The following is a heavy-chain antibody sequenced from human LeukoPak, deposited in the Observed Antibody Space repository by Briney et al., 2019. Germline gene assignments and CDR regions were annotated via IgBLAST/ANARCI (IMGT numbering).Heavy chain of an antibody. CDR3: AKDDGGSYFYYYGMDV. D-gene: IGHD1-26*01. CDR1: GFTFSSYA. Sequence: PGGSLRLSCAASGFTFSSYAMSWVRQAPGKGLEWVSAISGSGGSTYYADSVKGRFTISRDNSKNTLYLQMNSLRAEDTAVYYCAKDDGGSYFYYYGMDVWGQGTTVTVSS. J-gene: IGHJ6*02. CDR2: ISGSGGST. V-gene: IGHV3-23*01.